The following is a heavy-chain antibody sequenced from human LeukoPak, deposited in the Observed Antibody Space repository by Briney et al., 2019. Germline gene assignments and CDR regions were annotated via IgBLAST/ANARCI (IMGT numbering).Heavy chain of an antibody. V-gene: IGHV1-18*01. CDR2: ISAYNGNT. Sequence: GASVKVSCKASGGTFSSYAISWARQAPGQGLEWMGWISAYNGNTNYAQKLQGRVTMTTDTSTSTAYMELRSLRSDDTAVYYCARDWGNEQLPTENWFDPWGQGTLVTVSS. CDR1: GGTFSSYA. J-gene: IGHJ5*02. D-gene: IGHD6-6*01. CDR3: ARDWGNEQLPTENWFDP.